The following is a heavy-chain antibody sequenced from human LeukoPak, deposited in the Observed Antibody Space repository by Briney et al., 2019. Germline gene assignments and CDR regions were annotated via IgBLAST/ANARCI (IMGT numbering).Heavy chain of an antibody. D-gene: IGHD5-12*01. Sequence: GASVKVSCKASGGTFSSYAISWVRQAPGQGLEWMGIINPSGGSTSYAQKFQGRVTMTRDTSTGTVYMELSSLRSEDTAVYYCARECEWLRIYNWFDPWGQGTLVTVSS. CDR2: INPSGGST. CDR3: ARECEWLRIYNWFDP. CDR1: GGTFSSYA. V-gene: IGHV1-46*01. J-gene: IGHJ5*02.